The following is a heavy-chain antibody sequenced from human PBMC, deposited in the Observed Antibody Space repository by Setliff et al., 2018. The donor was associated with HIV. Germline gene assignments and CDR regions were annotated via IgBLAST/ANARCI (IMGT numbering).Heavy chain of an antibody. CDR2: INSDGSST. V-gene: IGHV3-74*01. CDR3: SLGYCSGGSCYRMDV. J-gene: IGHJ6*02. CDR1: GFTFEKYW. D-gene: IGHD2-15*01. Sequence: LRLSCAASGFTFEKYWMHWVRQAPGKGLVWVSRINSDGSSTSYADSVKGRFTISRDNAMNTAYLQMNSLRGEDTALYYCSLGYCSGGSCYRMDVWGQGTTVTVSS.